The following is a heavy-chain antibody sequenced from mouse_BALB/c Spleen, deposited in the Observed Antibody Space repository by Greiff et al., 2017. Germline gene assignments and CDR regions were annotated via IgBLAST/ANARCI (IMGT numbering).Heavy chain of an antibody. V-gene: IGHV5-12-1*01. J-gene: IGHJ2*01. D-gene: IGHD2-1*01. CDR2: ISSGGGST. CDR3: ARQYGRSYFDY. Sequence: EVHLVESGGGLVKPGGSLKLSCAASGFAFSSYDMSWVRQTPEKRLEWVAYISSGGGSTYYPDTVKGRFTISRDNAKNTLYLQMSSLKSEDTAMYYCARQYGRSYFDYWGQGTTLTVSS. CDR1: GFAFSSYD.